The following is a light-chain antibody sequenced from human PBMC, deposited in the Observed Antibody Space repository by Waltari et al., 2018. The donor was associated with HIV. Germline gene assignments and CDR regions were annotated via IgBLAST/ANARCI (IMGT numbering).Light chain of an antibody. V-gene: IGLV1-44*01. CDR1: SSNIGSNT. Sequence: QSVLTQPPSASGTPGQRVTISCSGSSSNIGSNTVNWYQQLPGTAPKLLPYSNNHRPSGVPDRFSGSKSGTSASLAISGLQSEDEADYYCAAWDGSLNGRVFGGGTKLTVL. J-gene: IGLJ3*02. CDR2: SNN. CDR3: AAWDGSLNGRV.